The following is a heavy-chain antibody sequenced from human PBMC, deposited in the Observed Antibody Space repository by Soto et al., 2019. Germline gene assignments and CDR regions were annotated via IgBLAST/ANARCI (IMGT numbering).Heavy chain of an antibody. V-gene: IGHV4-38-2*01. J-gene: IGHJ6*02. CDR3: ARNYYYGSGSYYQRYYYYHYGMDV. Sequence: TLFLTCAVSGYSMSSWYDCGWIRQPPGKGLEWVGSIYHSGSTNYNPSLKSRVTMSVDTSKNQLSLKLSSVTAADTAVYYCARNYYYGSGSYYQRYYYYHYGMDVWGQGTTVTVSS. CDR2: IYHSGST. D-gene: IGHD3-10*01. CDR1: GYSMSSWYD.